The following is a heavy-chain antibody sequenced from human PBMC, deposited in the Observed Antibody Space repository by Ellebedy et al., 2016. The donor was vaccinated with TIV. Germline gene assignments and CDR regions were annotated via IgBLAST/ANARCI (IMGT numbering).Heavy chain of an antibody. J-gene: IGHJ4*02. CDR3: ARRVDGATFDY. CDR1: GYKFNNYW. D-gene: IGHD4-17*01. Sequence: GESLKISCQGSGYKFNNYWIGCVRQTPGKGLEWIGMIYPGDSDTRYSPSFQGQVTISVDKSINTASLQWSSLKASDTAMYYCARRVDGATFDYWGQGTLVTVSS. CDR2: IYPGDSDT. V-gene: IGHV5-51*01.